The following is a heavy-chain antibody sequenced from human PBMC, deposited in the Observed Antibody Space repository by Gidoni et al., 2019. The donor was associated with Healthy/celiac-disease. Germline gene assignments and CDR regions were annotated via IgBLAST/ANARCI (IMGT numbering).Heavy chain of an antibody. CDR2: IYYSGST. D-gene: IGHD5-18*01. J-gene: IGHJ4*02. CDR1: GCSISSRSYY. Sequence: QLQLQESCLGLVKPSETLSLTCAVPGCSISSRSYYWGGIRQPPGKGLEWIGSIYYSGSTYYNPSLKGRVTISVDTSKNQFSLKLSSVTAADTAVYYCARDGDTAMVTLDYWGQGTLVTVSS. V-gene: IGHV4-39*01. CDR3: ARDGDTAMVTLDY.